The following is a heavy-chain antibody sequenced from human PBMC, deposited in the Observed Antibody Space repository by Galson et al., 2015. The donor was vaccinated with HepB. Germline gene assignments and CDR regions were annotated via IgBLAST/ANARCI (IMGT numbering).Heavy chain of an antibody. CDR2: IYYSEST. CDR3: ARLEISVRGARNFFDP. CDR1: GASVSSTNYY. Sequence: SETLSLTCTVSGASVSSTNYYWGWIRQPPGKGLEWIGSIYYSESTYYNPSLKSRVTTSLDRSKNHFSLKLNSATAADTAVYYCARLEISVRGARNFFDPWGQGTLVTVSS. D-gene: IGHD3-10*01. J-gene: IGHJ5*02. V-gene: IGHV4-39*07.